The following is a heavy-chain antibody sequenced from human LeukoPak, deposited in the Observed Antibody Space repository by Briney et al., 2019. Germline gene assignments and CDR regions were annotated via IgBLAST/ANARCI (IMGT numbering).Heavy chain of an antibody. CDR1: GFTFSSYA. CDR2: ISGSGGST. J-gene: IGHJ4*02. Sequence: PGGSLRLSCAASGFTFSSYAMSWVRQAPGKGLEWVSAISGSGGSTYYADSVKGRSTISRDNSKNTLYLQMNSLRAEDTAVYYCAKAKYYYDSSGYCVDYWGQGTLVTVSS. CDR3: AKAKYYYDSSGYCVDY. D-gene: IGHD3-22*01. V-gene: IGHV3-23*01.